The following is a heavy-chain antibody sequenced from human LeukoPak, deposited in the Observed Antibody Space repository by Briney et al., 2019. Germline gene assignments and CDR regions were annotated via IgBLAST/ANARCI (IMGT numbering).Heavy chain of an antibody. CDR1: GFTFSGYA. CDR3: ARGAPAWSGYDSDY. CDR2: ISYDGSNK. Sequence: GGSLRLSCAASGFTFSGYAMHWVRQAPGKGLEWVALISYDGSNKYYADSVKGRFTISRDNSKSSLFLQMNSLRSEDTAVYYCARGAPAWSGYDSDYWGQGTLVTVSS. V-gene: IGHV3-30*04. J-gene: IGHJ4*02. D-gene: IGHD5-12*01.